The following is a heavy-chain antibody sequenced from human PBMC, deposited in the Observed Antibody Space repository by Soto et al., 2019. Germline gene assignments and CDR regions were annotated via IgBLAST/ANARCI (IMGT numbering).Heavy chain of an antibody. D-gene: IGHD3-3*01. J-gene: IGHJ4*02. CDR2: ISGSGGST. CDR1: GFTFSSYA. V-gene: IGHV3-23*01. CDR3: AKDLGFYDFWSGYPGPYYFDY. Sequence: GGSLRLSCAASGFTFSSYAISWVRQAPGKGLEWVSAISGSGGSTYYADSVKGRFTISRDNSKNTLYLQMNSLRAEDTAVYYCAKDLGFYDFWSGYPGPYYFDYWGQGTLVTVSS.